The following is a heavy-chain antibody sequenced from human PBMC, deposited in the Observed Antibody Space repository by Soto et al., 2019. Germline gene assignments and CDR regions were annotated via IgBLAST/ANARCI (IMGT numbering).Heavy chain of an antibody. CDR2: FDPEDGET. J-gene: IGHJ5*02. D-gene: IGHD3-10*01. V-gene: IGHV1-24*01. CDR3: ATTLPRVFILLWFGELCS. CDR1: GYTLSELS. Sequence: ASVMVSCKVSGYTLSELSMHWVRQAPGKGLEWMGGFDPEDGETIYAQKFQGRVTMTEDTSTDTAYMELSSLRSEDTAVYYCATTLPRVFILLWFGELCSWGQGTLVTVSS.